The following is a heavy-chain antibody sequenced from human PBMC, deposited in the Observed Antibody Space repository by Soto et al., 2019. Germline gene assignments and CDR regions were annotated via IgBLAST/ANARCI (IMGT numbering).Heavy chain of an antibody. CDR3: ARTSYLGYYLYGMDV. V-gene: IGHV3-7*04. D-gene: IGHD3-16*02. CDR2: IKQDGSEK. Sequence: EVQLVESGGGLVQPGGSLRLSCAASGFAFSNYWMSWVRQAPGKGLEWVANIKQDGSEKYYVDSVKGRFTVSRDNAKNSLYLQMNSLRADDTAVYYCARTSYLGYYLYGMDVWGQGTTVTVSS. CDR1: GFAFSNYW. J-gene: IGHJ6*02.